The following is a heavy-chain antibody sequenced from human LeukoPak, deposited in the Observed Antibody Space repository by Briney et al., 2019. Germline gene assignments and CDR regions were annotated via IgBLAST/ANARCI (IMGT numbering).Heavy chain of an antibody. CDR1: GFTLSRYW. J-gene: IGHJ6*02. CDR3: ARGKYYGMDV. Sequence: GGSLRLSCAASGFTLSRYWMHWVRQAPGKGLVWVSRVNSDESSTTYADSVKGRFTISSDNAKNTLYLQMNSLGAEDTAAYYCARGKYYGMDVWGQGTTVIVSS. V-gene: IGHV3-74*03. CDR2: VNSDESST. D-gene: IGHD3-10*01.